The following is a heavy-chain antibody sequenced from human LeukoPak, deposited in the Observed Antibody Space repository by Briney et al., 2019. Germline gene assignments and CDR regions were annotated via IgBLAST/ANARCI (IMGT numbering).Heavy chain of an antibody. J-gene: IGHJ4*02. CDR2: INTRGDNT. Sequence: GGSLRLFCAATGFTFSTYAMSWVRQAPGKGLEWVSTINTRGDNTYYADSVKGRFTISRDNSKNTLYLQMNSLRAEDTAVYYCAKDLFGMATPDDFDYWGQGTLVTVSS. CDR3: AKDLFGMATPDDFDY. D-gene: IGHD5-24*01. CDR1: GFTFSTYA. V-gene: IGHV3-23*01.